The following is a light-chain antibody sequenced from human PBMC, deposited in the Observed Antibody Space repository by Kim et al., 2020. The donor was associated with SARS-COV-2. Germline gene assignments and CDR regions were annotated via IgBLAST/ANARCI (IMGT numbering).Light chain of an antibody. J-gene: IGKJ2*01. CDR3: QQYVSSPYT. CDR1: QGISGSY. CDR2: GAS. Sequence: LSPGERATRSCRASQGISGSYLAWYQQKPGQAPRRLIYGASSRATGFPDRFSGSGSGTDFTLTISRLEPEDFAVYYCQQYVSSPYTFGQGTKLEI. V-gene: IGKV3-20*01.